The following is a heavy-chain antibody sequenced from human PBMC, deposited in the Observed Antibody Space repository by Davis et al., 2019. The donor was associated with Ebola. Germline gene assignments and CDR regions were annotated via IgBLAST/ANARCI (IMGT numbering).Heavy chain of an antibody. CDR1: GGTFSSYA. CDR3: ARRLGYCSGGSCLYYFDY. J-gene: IGHJ4*02. Sequence: SVKVSCKASGGTFSSYAISWVRQAPGQGLEWMGGIIPIFGTANYAQKFQGRVTITADESTSTAYMELSSLRSDDTAVYYCARRLGYCSGGSCLYYFDYWGQGTLVTVSS. V-gene: IGHV1-69*13. CDR2: IIPIFGTA. D-gene: IGHD2-15*01.